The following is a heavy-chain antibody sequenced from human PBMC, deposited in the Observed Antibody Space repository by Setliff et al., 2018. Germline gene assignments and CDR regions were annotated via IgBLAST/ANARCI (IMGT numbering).Heavy chain of an antibody. CDR3: AGGYPSNFDY. CDR2: LSPDDKAI. J-gene: IGHJ4*02. Sequence: GGSLRLSCEASGFIFSNYAMDWVRQAPGKGLEWVAGLSPDDKAIQYADSVKGRFIISRDNSKNTLYLQMNSLRAEDTAIYYCAGGYPSNFDYWGQGTLVTVSS. CDR1: GFIFSNYA. V-gene: IGHV3-23*01. D-gene: IGHD3-22*01.